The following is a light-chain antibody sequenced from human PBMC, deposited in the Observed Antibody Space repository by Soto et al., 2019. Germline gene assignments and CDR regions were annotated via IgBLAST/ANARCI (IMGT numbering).Light chain of an antibody. V-gene: IGLV2-18*02. CDR1: SSDVGSYNR. J-gene: IGLJ7*01. CDR3: SSYTSTTTFVV. CDR2: EVS. Sequence: QSALTQYPSVSGSPGQSVTISCTGTSSDVGSYNRVSWYQQPPGTAPKLMIYEVSNRPSGVPDRFSGSKSGNTASLTISGLQAEDEADYYCSSYTSTTTFVVFGTGTQLTVL.